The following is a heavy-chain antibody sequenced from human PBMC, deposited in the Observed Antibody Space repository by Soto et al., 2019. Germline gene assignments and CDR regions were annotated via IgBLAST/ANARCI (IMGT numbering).Heavy chain of an antibody. V-gene: IGHV1-3*01. Sequence: ASVKVSCKASGYTFTSYAMHWVRQAPGQRLEWMGWINAGNGNTKYSQKFQGRVTITRDTSASTAYMELSSLRSEDTAVYYCAREGPSGIAAAVYGMDVWGQGTTVTV. CDR2: INAGNGNT. D-gene: IGHD6-13*01. J-gene: IGHJ6*02. CDR1: GYTFTSYA. CDR3: AREGPSGIAAAVYGMDV.